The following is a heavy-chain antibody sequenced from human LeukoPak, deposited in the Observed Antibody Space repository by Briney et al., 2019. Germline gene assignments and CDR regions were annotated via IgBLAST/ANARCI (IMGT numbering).Heavy chain of an antibody. CDR3: VRSESSSAYYYFDY. CDR2: IHPSGGST. V-gene: IGHV1-46*01. J-gene: IGHJ4*02. D-gene: IGHD6-19*01. CDR1: GYTFINYY. Sequence: ASVKVSCKASGYTFINYYMHWVRQAPGQGLGWMGVIHPSGGSTSYAQKFQGRVTMTRDSSTSTVYMELSSLRSEDTAVYYCVRSESSSAYYYFDYWGQGTLVTVSS.